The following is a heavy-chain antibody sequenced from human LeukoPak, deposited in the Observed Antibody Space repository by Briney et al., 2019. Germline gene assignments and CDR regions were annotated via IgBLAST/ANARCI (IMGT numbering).Heavy chain of an antibody. V-gene: IGHV4-34*01. D-gene: IGHD3-9*01. CDR1: GGSFSGYY. CDR2: INHSGST. Sequence: SETLSLTCAVYGGSFSGYYWSWIRQPPGKGLEWIGEINHSGSTNYNPSLKSRVTISVDTSKNQFSLKLSSVTAADTAVYYCARGYPHWAQPNYDILTGYYYYYYYYMDVWGKGTTVTVSS. J-gene: IGHJ6*03. CDR3: ARGYPHWAQPNYDILTGYYYYYYYYMDV.